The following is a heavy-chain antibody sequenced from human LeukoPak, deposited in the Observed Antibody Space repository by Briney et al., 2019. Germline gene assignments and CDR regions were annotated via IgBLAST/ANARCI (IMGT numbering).Heavy chain of an antibody. Sequence: SETLSLTCAVYGGSFSGYYWSWIRQPPGKGLEWIGEISHSGSTNYNPSLKSRVTISVDTSKNQFSLKLSSVTAADTAVYYCARHVASGSYPYYFDYWGQGTLVTVSS. D-gene: IGHD1-26*01. CDR1: GGSFSGYY. V-gene: IGHV4-34*01. CDR3: ARHVASGSYPYYFDY. J-gene: IGHJ4*02. CDR2: ISHSGST.